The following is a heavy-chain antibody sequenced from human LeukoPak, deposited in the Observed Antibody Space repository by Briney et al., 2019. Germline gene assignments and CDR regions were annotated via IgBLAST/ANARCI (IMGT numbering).Heavy chain of an antibody. V-gene: IGHV1-69*04. Sequence: ASVKVSCKASGGTFSSYAISWVRQAPGQGLGWMGRIIPILGIANYAQKFQGRVTITADKSTSTAYMELSSLRSEDTAVYYCARDRDDYVYYFDYWGQGTLVTVSS. J-gene: IGHJ4*02. CDR1: GGTFSSYA. CDR3: ARDRDDYVYYFDY. CDR2: IIPILGIA. D-gene: IGHD3-16*01.